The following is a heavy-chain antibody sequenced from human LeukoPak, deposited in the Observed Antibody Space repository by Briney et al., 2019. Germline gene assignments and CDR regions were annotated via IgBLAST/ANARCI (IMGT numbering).Heavy chain of an antibody. CDR3: ASGLIAAAKYYYYYGMDV. D-gene: IGHD6-13*01. CDR2: INPNSGGT. J-gene: IGHJ6*02. V-gene: IGHV1-2*02. CDR1: GYTFTGYY. Sequence: ASVTVSCKASGYTFTGYYMHWVRQAPGQGLEWMGWINPNSGGTNYAQKFQGRVTMTRDTSISTAYMELSRLRSDDTAVYYCASGLIAAAKYYYYYGMDVWAKGPRSPSP.